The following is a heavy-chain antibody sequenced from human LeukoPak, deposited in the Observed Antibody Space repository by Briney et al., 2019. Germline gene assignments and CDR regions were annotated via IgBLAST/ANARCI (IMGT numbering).Heavy chain of an antibody. CDR2: IYYSGST. V-gene: IGHV4-59*01. Sequence: SETLSLTCTVSGGFISTYHWSWIRQPPGKGLEWIGYIYYSGSTNYNPSLKSRVTISVDTSKNQFSLKLSSVTAADTAVYYCARHLTRGYSYGHDAFDIWGQGTMVTVSS. CDR3: ARHLTRGYSYGHDAFDI. D-gene: IGHD5-18*01. CDR1: GGFISTYH. J-gene: IGHJ3*02.